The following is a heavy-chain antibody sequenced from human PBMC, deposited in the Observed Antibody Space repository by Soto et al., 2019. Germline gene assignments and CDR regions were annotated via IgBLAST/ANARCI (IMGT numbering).Heavy chain of an antibody. CDR2: IYYSGST. J-gene: IGHJ4*02. Sequence: SETLSLTCTVSGGSISSGDYYWSWIRQPPGKGLEWIGYIYYSGSTYYNPSLKSRVTISVDTSKNQFSLKLSSVTAADTAVYYCARDRYYDSSGYTTRGQGTLVTVSS. V-gene: IGHV4-30-4*01. CDR1: GGSISSGDYY. CDR3: ARDRYYDSSGYTT. D-gene: IGHD3-22*01.